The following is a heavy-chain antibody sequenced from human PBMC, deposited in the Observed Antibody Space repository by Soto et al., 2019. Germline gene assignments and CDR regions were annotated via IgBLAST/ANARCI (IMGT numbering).Heavy chain of an antibody. D-gene: IGHD2-8*01. Sequence: GGSLRLSCAASGFTFSSYGMHWVRQAPGKGLEWVAVISYDGSNKYYADSVKGRFTISRDNSKNTLYLQMNSLRAEDTAVYYCAKDRLWYCTNGVCPIFDYWGQGTLVTVSS. CDR2: ISYDGSNK. V-gene: IGHV3-30*18. J-gene: IGHJ4*02. CDR1: GFTFSSYG. CDR3: AKDRLWYCTNGVCPIFDY.